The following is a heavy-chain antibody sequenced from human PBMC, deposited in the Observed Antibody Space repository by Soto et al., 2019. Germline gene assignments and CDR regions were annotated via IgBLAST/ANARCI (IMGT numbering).Heavy chain of an antibody. Sequence: QVQLVQSGAEVKKPGSSVKVSCKASGGTFSSYAISGVRQAPGQGLEWMGGVIRISDTTNYAQKVKGRVSITADESTSTASMELRSLRSEDTAVYYRARSQGSSTSLDISYYYYSGMDVWGQGTTVTVSS. CDR3: ARSQGSSTSLDISYYYYSGMDV. J-gene: IGHJ6*02. CDR2: VIRISDTT. CDR1: GGTFSSYA. D-gene: IGHD2-2*01. V-gene: IGHV1-69*01.